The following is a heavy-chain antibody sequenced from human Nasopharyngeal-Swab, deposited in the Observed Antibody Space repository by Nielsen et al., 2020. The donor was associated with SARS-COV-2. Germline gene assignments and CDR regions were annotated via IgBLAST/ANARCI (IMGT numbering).Heavy chain of an antibody. Sequence: GESLKISCAASGFTFSSYWMSWVRQAPGKGLEWVANIKQDGSEKYYVDSVKGRFTISRDNSKNTLYLQMNSLRAEDTAVYYCEREGGNWFDPWGQGTLVTVSS. CDR2: IKQDGSEK. J-gene: IGHJ5*02. D-gene: IGHD3-16*01. CDR3: EREGGNWFDP. CDR1: GFTFSSYW. V-gene: IGHV3-7*01.